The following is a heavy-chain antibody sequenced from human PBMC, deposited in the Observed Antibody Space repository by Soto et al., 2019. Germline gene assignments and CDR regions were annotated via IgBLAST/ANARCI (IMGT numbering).Heavy chain of an antibody. CDR2: IYYSGST. J-gene: IGHJ4*02. CDR1: GGSISSGGYY. V-gene: IGHV4-31*03. D-gene: IGHD1-26*01. CDR3: ARAKGGTSSPYDY. Sequence: PSETLSLTCTVSGGSISSGGYYWSWIRQHPGKGLEWIGYIYYSGSTYYNPSLKSRVTISVDTSKNQFSLKLSFVTAADTAVYYCARAKGGTSSPYDYWGQGTLVTVSS.